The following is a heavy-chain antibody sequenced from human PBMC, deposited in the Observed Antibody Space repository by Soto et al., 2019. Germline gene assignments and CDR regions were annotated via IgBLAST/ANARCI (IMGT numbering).Heavy chain of an antibody. CDR3: ARGSVSDFWSGYYRLFHFDF. J-gene: IGHJ4*02. D-gene: IGHD3-3*01. Sequence: SETLSLTCAVYGGSFSNYYWSWIRQPPGKGLEWIGEVNHSGSTNYNPSLKSRVTISVDTSKNQFSLDLSSVTAADTAVYYCARGSVSDFWSGYYRLFHFDFWGQGTLVTVSS. V-gene: IGHV4-34*01. CDR2: VNHSGST. CDR1: GGSFSNYY.